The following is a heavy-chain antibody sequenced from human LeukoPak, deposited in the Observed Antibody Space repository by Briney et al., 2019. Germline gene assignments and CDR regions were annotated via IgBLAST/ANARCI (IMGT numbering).Heavy chain of an antibody. J-gene: IGHJ4*02. CDR3: AGIAAADLPDY. CDR1: GYTFTGYY. CDR2: INPNSGGP. V-gene: IGHV1-2*02. D-gene: IGHD6-13*01. Sequence: ASVKVSCKASGYTFTGYYMHWVRQAPGQGLEWMGWINPNSGGPNYAQKFQGRVTMTRDTSISTAYMELSRLRSDDTAVYYCAGIAAADLPDYWGQGTLVTVSS.